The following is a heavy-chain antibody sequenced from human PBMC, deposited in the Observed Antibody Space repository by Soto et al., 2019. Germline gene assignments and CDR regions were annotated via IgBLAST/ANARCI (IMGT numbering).Heavy chain of an antibody. CDR1: GYTFTSYD. J-gene: IGHJ6*02. V-gene: IGHV1-8*01. CDR3: ATEKTSYGMDV. Sequence: QVQLVQSGAEVKKPGASVKVSCKASGYTFTSYDINWVRQATGQGLEWMGWVNPNSGNTGYAQKFQARFTMTRNTSISTAYMELSSLRSEDTAVYYCATEKTSYGMDVWGQGTTVTVSS. CDR2: VNPNSGNT.